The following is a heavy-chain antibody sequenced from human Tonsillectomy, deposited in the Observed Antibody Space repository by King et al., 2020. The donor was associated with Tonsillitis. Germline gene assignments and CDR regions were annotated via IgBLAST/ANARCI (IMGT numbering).Heavy chain of an antibody. CDR3: AREGYSSSPYYYHYYMDV. J-gene: IGHJ6*03. Sequence: VQLQESGPGLVKPSQTLSLTCTVSGGSISSGSYYWSWIRQPAGKGLEWIGRIYTSGSTNYNPSLKSRVTVSVDTSKNQFSLKLSSMTAAHTAVYYCAREGYSSSPYYYHYYMDVWGKGTTVTVSS. CDR2: IYTSGST. D-gene: IGHD6-6*01. V-gene: IGHV4-61*02. CDR1: GGSISSGSYY.